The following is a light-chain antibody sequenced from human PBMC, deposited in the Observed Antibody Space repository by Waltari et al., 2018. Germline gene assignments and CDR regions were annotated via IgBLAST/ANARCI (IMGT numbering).Light chain of an antibody. CDR3: QQYGTSPWT. J-gene: IGKJ1*01. CDR1: QRVSDRQ. V-gene: IGKV3-20*01. Sequence: EIVLTQSPGTLSLAPGERATLSCRASQRVSDRQLVWYQQKPGRAPRLLIYGASSRAFDIPDRISGSGSVTDFTLTISRLEPEDFAVYYCQQYGTSPWTFGQGTKVEIK. CDR2: GAS.